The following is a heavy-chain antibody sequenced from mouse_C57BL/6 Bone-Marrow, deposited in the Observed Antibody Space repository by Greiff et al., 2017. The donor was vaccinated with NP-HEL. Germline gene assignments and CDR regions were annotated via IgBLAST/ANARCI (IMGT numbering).Heavy chain of an antibody. CDR3: TGWYFDV. J-gene: IGHJ1*03. CDR1: GFNIKDYY. Sequence: VQLQQSGAELVRPGASVKLSCTASGFNIKDYYMHWVKQRPEQGLEWIGRIDPEDGDTEYAPDFQGKATMTADTSANPASLQLSSLTSEDTAVYYGTGWYFDVWGTGTTVTVSS. CDR2: IDPEDGDT. V-gene: IGHV14-1*01.